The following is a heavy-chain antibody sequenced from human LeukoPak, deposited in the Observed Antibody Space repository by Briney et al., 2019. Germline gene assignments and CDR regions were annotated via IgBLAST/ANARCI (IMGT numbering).Heavy chain of an antibody. CDR1: GYSFSSNW. Sequence: GESLKISCKGSGYSFSSNWIGWVRQVPGKGLEWMGIIYPGDSDIRYSPSFQGLVTISADTSISTAYLQWSSLKASDTAMYYCARLYQWSDYWGQGTLVTVSS. V-gene: IGHV5-51*01. D-gene: IGHD6-19*01. J-gene: IGHJ4*02. CDR3: ARLYQWSDY. CDR2: IYPGDSDI.